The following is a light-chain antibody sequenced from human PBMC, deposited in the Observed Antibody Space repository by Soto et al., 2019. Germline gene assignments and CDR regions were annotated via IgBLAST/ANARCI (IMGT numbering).Light chain of an antibody. CDR3: QKYDSAPHT. CDR1: QGIIDY. V-gene: IGKV1-27*01. Sequence: DIQMTQSPSSLSASVGDTVAITCRASQGIIDYLAWIQQRPGKAPKLLSYAASTLHTGVPSRFSGSGAGTDFTLTISSLQPEDAATYYCQKYDSAPHTFGQGTKVEIK. CDR2: AAS. J-gene: IGKJ1*01.